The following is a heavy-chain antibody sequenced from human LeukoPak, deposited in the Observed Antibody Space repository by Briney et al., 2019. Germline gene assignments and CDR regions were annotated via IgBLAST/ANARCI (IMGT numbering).Heavy chain of an antibody. Sequence: GGSLRLSCATSGFTFSIYDMSWVRQAPGKGLEWVSTISGSADSTYYADSVKGRFTISRDNSKNTLYLQMNSLRAEDTAVYYCASLQRDDSSGYYYSYWGQGTLVTVSS. J-gene: IGHJ4*02. D-gene: IGHD3-22*01. CDR2: ISGSADST. CDR1: GFTFSIYD. V-gene: IGHV3-23*01. CDR3: ASLQRDDSSGYYYSY.